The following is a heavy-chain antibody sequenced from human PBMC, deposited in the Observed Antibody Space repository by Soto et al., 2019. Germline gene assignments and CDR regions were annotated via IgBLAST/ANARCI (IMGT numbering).Heavy chain of an antibody. Sequence: QVHLVQSGAEAKKPGSSVKISCKASGGSLTNYGIIWVRQAPGQGLEWMGGIIPVFATTNYAPKLQGRLTMTAYDSTTTAFMELSSLGTEDTAVYYCARGLYCSDNNCDLYSGYYGMDVWGQGTTVTVSS. CDR1: GGSLTNYG. D-gene: IGHD2-15*01. CDR3: ARGLYCSDNNCDLYSGYYGMDV. J-gene: IGHJ6*02. CDR2: IIPVFATT. V-gene: IGHV1-69*01.